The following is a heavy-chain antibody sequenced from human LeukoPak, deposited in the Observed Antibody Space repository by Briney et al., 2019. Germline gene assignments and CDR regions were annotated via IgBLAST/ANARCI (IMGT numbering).Heavy chain of an antibody. D-gene: IGHD5-24*01. CDR2: IHLSGTGT. J-gene: IGHJ5*02. V-gene: IGHV1-46*01. CDR1: GSTITKNY. Sequence: GASVKVSFSASGSTITKNYMHLVRQPPGQGLEWMGVIHLSGTGTSYAQKFPGRITMSRDTSTSTVYIELSRLRSEDTVFYYCATDHSMANTAWWFDPWGQGTLVAVSS. CDR3: ATDHSMANTAWWFDP.